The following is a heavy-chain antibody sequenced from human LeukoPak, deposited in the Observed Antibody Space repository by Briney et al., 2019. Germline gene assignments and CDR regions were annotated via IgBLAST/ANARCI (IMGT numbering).Heavy chain of an antibody. J-gene: IGHJ4*02. Sequence: GGSLRLSCAASGFTFSSYAMSWVRQAPGKGLEWVSAISGSGGSTYYADSVKGRFTISRDNSKNTLYLQMNSLRAEDTAVYYCAKDGAVRGGSWDEPFDYWGQGTLVTVSS. CDR2: ISGSGGST. CDR1: GFTFSSYA. V-gene: IGHV3-23*01. D-gene: IGHD6-13*01. CDR3: AKDGAVRGGSWDEPFDY.